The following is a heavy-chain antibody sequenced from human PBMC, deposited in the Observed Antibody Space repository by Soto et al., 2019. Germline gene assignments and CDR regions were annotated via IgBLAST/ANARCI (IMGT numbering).Heavy chain of an antibody. J-gene: IGHJ6*02. D-gene: IGHD2-21*02. CDR2: IIPIFGTA. CDR3: ARVKDCGGDCYSNYYYYGMDV. V-gene: IGHV1-69*13. Sequence: GASVKVSCKASGGTFSSYAISWVRQAPGQGLEWMGGIIPIFGTANYAQKFQGRVTITADESTSTAYMELSSLRSEDTAVYYCARVKDCGGDCYSNYYYYGMDVWGQGTTVTVS. CDR1: GGTFSSYA.